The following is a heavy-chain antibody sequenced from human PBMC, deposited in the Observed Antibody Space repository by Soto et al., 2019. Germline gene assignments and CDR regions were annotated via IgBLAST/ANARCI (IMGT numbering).Heavy chain of an antibody. CDR1: GFTFSSYG. D-gene: IGHD3-16*01. V-gene: IGHV3-30*18. CDR2: ISYDGSNK. CDR3: AKDLDPRLVITASVDY. Sequence: GGSLRLSCAASGFTFSSYGMHWVRQAPGKGLEWVAVISYDGSNKYYAGSVKGRFTISRDNSKNTLYLQMNSLRAEDTAVYYCAKDLDPRLVITASVDYWGQGTLVTVSS. J-gene: IGHJ4*02.